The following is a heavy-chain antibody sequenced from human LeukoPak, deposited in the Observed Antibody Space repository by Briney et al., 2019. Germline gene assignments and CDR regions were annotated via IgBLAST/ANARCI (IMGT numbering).Heavy chain of an antibody. J-gene: IGHJ4*02. V-gene: IGHV3-7*01. CDR2: IKEDGSEK. CDR3: ASTNYDSSGYYPYYFDY. CDR1: GLTFSSYW. Sequence: GGSLRLSCAASGLTFSSYWMSWVRRAPGKGLEWVANIKEDGSEKYYVDSLKGRFTISRDNAKNSLYLQMNSLRAEDTAVYYCASTNYDSSGYYPYYFDYWGQGTLVTVSS. D-gene: IGHD3-22*01.